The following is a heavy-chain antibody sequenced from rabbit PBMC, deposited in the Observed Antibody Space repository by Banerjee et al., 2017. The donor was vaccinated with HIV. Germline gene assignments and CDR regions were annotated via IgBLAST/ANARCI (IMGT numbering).Heavy chain of an antibody. CDR3: ARAYPGYGGYGYGSFNL. J-gene: IGHJ4*01. V-gene: IGHV1S40*01. CDR2: IFTGSSGST. CDR1: GFSFSSRYY. D-gene: IGHD6-1*01. Sequence: QSLEESGGDLVKPGASLTLTCTASGFSFSSRYYMCWVRQAPGKGLEWIGCIFTGSSGSTYHASWAKGRFTISKTSSTTVTLQMTSLTAADTATYFCARAYPGYGGYGYGSFNLWGPGTLVTVS.